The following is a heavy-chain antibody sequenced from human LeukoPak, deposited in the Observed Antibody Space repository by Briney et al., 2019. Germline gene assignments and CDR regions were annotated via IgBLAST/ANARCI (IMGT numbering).Heavy chain of an antibody. CDR3: VRERRGGSTDGFDI. CDR1: GVTLRSYE. D-gene: IGHD3-16*01. Sequence: GGSLRLSCAGCGVTLRSYEMQGVRHVAGRGLEWVSVIGIDGDTSYTSSVKARFTISRENAKNSFFFQMNSLRAGDTALYYCVRERRGGSTDGFDIWGQGTMVTVSS. J-gene: IGHJ3*02. CDR2: IGIDGDT. V-gene: IGHV3-13*01.